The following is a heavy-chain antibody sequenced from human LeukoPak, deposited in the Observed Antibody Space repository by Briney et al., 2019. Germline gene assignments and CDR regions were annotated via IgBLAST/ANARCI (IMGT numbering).Heavy chain of an antibody. D-gene: IGHD3-22*01. CDR2: ISSSSSYI. CDR3: ARDSHYYDIYYYMDV. Sequence: PGGSLRLSCAASGFTFSNAWMSWVRQAPGKGLEWVSSISSSSSYIYYADSVKGRFTISRDNAKNSLYLQMNSLRAEDTAVYYCARDSHYYDIYYYMDVWGKGTTVTVSS. CDR1: GFTFSNAW. V-gene: IGHV3-21*01. J-gene: IGHJ6*03.